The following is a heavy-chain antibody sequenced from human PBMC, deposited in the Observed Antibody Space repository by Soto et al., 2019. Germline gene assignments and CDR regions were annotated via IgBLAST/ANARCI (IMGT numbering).Heavy chain of an antibody. Sequence: SVKVSCKASGGTFSSYAISWVRQAPGQGLEWMGGIIPIFGTANYAQKFQGRVTITADESTSTAYMELSSLRSEDTAVYYCARDHGAVAGNNYYYYYGMDVWDQGTTVTVSS. CDR1: GGTFSSYA. V-gene: IGHV1-69*13. CDR3: ARDHGAVAGNNYYYYYGMDV. CDR2: IIPIFGTA. J-gene: IGHJ6*02. D-gene: IGHD6-19*01.